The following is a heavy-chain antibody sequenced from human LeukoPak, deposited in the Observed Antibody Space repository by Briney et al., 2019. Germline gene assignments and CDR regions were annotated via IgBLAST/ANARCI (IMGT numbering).Heavy chain of an antibody. V-gene: IGHV6-1*01. CDR3: AREYCSNGVCSYNWFDP. D-gene: IGHD2-8*01. J-gene: IGHJ5*02. CDR1: GDSVSSNTAA. Sequence: SQTLSLTCAISGDSVSSNTAAWNWIRQSPSRGLEWLGRTYYRSKWYNDYAVSVESRVTINPDTSKNQFSLQLNSVTPEDTAVYYCAREYCSNGVCSYNWFDPWGQGTLVTVSS. CDR2: TYYRSKWYN.